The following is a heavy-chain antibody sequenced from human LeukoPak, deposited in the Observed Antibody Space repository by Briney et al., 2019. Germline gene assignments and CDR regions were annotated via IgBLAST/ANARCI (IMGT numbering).Heavy chain of an antibody. V-gene: IGHV3-23*01. CDR1: GFTFSSYS. D-gene: IGHD3-16*01. CDR3: ATRGGTTWSD. Sequence: GGSLRLSCAASGFTFSSYSMNWVRQAPGKGLEWVSAISGSGGSTYYADSVKGRFTISRDNSKNTLYLQMDSLRAEDTAVYYCATRGGTTWSDWGQGTLVTVSS. J-gene: IGHJ4*02. CDR2: ISGSGGST.